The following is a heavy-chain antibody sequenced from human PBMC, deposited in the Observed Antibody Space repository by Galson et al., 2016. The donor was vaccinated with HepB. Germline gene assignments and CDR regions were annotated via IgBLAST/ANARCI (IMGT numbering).Heavy chain of an antibody. D-gene: IGHD6-13*01. Sequence: SLRLSCAASGFTFDDYAMHWVRQVSGRGLEWVSGVTWNSENIYYADSVKGRFTISRDNAKNSLYLQMNSLRDEDTAVYYCARAGSSWYFDYWGQGTQVTVSS. CDR3: ARAGSSWYFDY. V-gene: IGHV3-9*01. CDR2: VTWNSENI. J-gene: IGHJ4*02. CDR1: GFTFDDYA.